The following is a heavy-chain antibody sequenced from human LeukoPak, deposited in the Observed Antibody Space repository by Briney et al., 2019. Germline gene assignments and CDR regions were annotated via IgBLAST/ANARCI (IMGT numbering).Heavy chain of an antibody. CDR2: IKQDESEK. D-gene: IGHD4-11*01. Sequence: PGGSLRLSCVVSGFTFSNYWMSWVRQAPGKGREWVANIKQDESEKYYVDSVKGRFTISRDNAKNSLYLQMNSLRAEDTAVYYCARGSAVTANNFVFWGQGTLVTVSS. CDR3: ARGSAVTANNFVF. J-gene: IGHJ4*02. V-gene: IGHV3-7*01. CDR1: GFTFSNYW.